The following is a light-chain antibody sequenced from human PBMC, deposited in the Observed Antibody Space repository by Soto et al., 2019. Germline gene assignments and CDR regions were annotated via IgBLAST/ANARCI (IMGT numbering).Light chain of an antibody. CDR2: GNS. CDR1: NSNIGAGYD. J-gene: IGLJ3*02. V-gene: IGLV1-40*01. CDR3: QSYDSGQSGHVL. Sequence: QSVLTQPPSVSGAPGQRVTISCIENNSNIGAGYDVLWYQQLPGTAPRLLIYGNSNRPSGVPDRFAGSKSGTSASVVITGLQADDEADYYCQSYDSGQSGHVLFGGGTKVTVL.